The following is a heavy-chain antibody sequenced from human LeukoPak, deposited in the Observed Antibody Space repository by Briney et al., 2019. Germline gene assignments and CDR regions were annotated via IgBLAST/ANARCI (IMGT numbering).Heavy chain of an antibody. CDR1: GTPISSHY. CDR2: IFYSGST. CDR3: ARHVSNWNYPTYMEV. D-gene: IGHD1-7*01. V-gene: IGHV4-59*08. Sequence: SETLSLTCTVSGTPISSHYWNWIRQPPGKGLEWIGYIFYSGSTKYNPSLTSRVTISVDRSKNQFSLKLSSVTAADTAVYYCARHVSNWNYPTYMEVWGKGTTVTVSS. J-gene: IGHJ6*03.